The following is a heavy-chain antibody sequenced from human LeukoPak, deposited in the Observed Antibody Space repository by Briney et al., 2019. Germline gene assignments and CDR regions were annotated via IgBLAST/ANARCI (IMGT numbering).Heavy chain of an antibody. Sequence: SETLSLTCTVSGGSISSSSYYWGWIRQPPGKGLEWIGSIYYSGSTYYNPSLKSRVTISVDTSKNQFSLKLSSVTAADTAVYYCARGSVLRFLEWSNRYSSSSPYFDYWGQGTLVTVSS. J-gene: IGHJ4*02. CDR3: ARGSVLRFLEWSNRYSSSSPYFDY. V-gene: IGHV4-39*01. D-gene: IGHD3-3*01. CDR1: GGSISSSSYY. CDR2: IYYSGST.